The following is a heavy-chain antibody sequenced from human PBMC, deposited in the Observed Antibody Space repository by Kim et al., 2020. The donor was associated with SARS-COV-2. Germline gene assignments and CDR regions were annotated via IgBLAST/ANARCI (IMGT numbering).Heavy chain of an antibody. Sequence: SVKVSCKASGGTFSSYAISWVRQAPGQGLEWMGGIIPIFGTANYAQKFQGRVTITADESTSTAYMELSSLRSEDTAVYYCARRGQWLPSGVYYGMDVWGQGTTVTVSS. V-gene: IGHV1-69*13. J-gene: IGHJ6*02. D-gene: IGHD6-19*01. CDR3: ARRGQWLPSGVYYGMDV. CDR2: IIPIFGTA. CDR1: GGTFSSYA.